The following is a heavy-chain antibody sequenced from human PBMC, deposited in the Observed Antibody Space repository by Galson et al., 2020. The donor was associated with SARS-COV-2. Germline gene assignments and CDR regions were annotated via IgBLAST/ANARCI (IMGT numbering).Heavy chain of an antibody. CDR2: IFHTGGT. CDR3: ARADYSSTSGYIDL. CDR1: GDSIGSNYW. J-gene: IGHJ4*02. V-gene: IGHV4-4*02. Sequence: SETLSLTCAVSGDSIGSNYWWSWVRQSPGKGLEWIGEIFHTGGTNYNPSLQSRLTISFDKSNNQFSLRLSSVTAADTAVYYCARADYSSTSGYIDLWGQGTRVTVSS. D-gene: IGHD2-2*01.